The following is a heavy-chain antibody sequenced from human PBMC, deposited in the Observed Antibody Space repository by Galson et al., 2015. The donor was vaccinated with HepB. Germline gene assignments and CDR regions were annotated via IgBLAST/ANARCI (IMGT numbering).Heavy chain of an antibody. CDR3: ARASFVEGYDYVWGDY. Sequence: SVKVSCKASGYTFTSYAMNWVRQAPGQGLEWMGWINTNTGNPTYAQGFTGRFVFSLDTSVSTAYLQISSLKAEDTAVYYCARASFVEGYDYVWGDYWGQGTLVTVSS. D-gene: IGHD3-16*01. J-gene: IGHJ4*02. CDR1: GYTFTSYA. CDR2: INTNTGNP. V-gene: IGHV7-4-1*02.